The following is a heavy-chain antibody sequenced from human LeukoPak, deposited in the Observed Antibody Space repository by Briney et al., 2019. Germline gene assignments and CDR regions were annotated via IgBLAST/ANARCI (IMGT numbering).Heavy chain of an antibody. CDR3: AAGSATVTYD. CDR2: IYYSGST. J-gene: IGHJ4*01. V-gene: IGHV4-30-4*01. D-gene: IGHD4-17*01. Sequence: PSETLSLTCTVSGGSISRGDYYWSWSRQPPGKGLEWIGYIYYSGSTYYNPSLKSRVTISVDTSKNQFSLKLSSVTAADTAVYYCAAGSATVTYDWAHGTLVTVSS. CDR1: GGSISRGDYY.